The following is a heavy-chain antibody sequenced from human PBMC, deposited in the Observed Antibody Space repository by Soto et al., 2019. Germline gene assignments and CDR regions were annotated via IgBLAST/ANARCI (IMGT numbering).Heavy chain of an antibody. V-gene: IGHV1-18*04. J-gene: IGHJ4*02. CDR3: APSMVMADTNGLGDYFDY. D-gene: IGHD5-18*01. CDR2: ISAYNGNT. CDR1: GYTFTSYG. Sequence: GASVKVSCKASGYTFTSYGISWVRQAPGQGLEWMGWISAYNGNTNYAQKLQGRVTMTTDTSTSTAYMELRSLRSDDTAVYYCAPSMVMADTNGLGDYFDYWGQGTLVTVSS.